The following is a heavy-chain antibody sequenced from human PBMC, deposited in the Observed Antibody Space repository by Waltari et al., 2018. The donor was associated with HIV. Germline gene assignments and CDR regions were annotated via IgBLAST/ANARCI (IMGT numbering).Heavy chain of an antibody. D-gene: IGHD3-22*01. V-gene: IGHV3-21*02. J-gene: IGHJ6*02. CDR1: RFDFSTHT. CDR3: AGGQVIVGGWRHYFGMEV. Sequence: EVQLVESGGGLVKPGGSLRLSCAASRFDFSTHTINWVRQAPGKGLQWVASISDNYIFYAGSVEGRFTISRDNAKKSLYLEINSLRVEDTAVYYCAGGQVIVGGWRHYFGMEVWGQGTTVTVS. CDR2: ISDNYI.